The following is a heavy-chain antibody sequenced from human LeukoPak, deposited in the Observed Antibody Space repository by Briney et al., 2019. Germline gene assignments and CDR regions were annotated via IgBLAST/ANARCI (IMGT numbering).Heavy chain of an antibody. D-gene: IGHD5-18*01. CDR2: ISGSGGST. Sequence: GGTLRLSCAASGFTFSSYGMSWVRQAPGKGLEWVSAISGSGGSTYYADSVKGRFTISRDNSKNSLYLQMNSLRAEDTAVYYCARDLSGVTGYTYGRGIDYWGQGTLVTVSS. CDR1: GFTFSSYG. V-gene: IGHV3-23*01. CDR3: ARDLSGVTGYTYGRGIDY. J-gene: IGHJ4*02.